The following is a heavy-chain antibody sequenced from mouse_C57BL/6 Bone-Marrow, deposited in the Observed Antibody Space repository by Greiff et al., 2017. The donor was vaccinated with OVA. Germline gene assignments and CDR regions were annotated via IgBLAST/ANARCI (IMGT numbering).Heavy chain of an antibody. CDR3: ARRDYYGSSWGFAY. CDR2: IHPNSGST. V-gene: IGHV1-64*01. J-gene: IGHJ3*01. D-gene: IGHD1-1*01. CDR1: GYTFTSYW. Sequence: VQLQQPGAELVKPGASVKLSCKASGYTFTSYWMHWVKQRPGQGLEWIGMIHPNSGSTNYNEKFKSKATLTVDKSSSTAYMQLSSLTSEDSAVYYCARRDYYGSSWGFAYWGQGTLVTVSA.